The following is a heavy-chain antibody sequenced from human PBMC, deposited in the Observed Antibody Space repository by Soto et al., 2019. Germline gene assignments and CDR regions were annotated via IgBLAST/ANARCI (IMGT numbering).Heavy chain of an antibody. CDR1: GFTFSNYV. CDR2: ISGSADKT. Sequence: PGGSLRLSCAASGFTFSNYVMYWVRQAPGRGLEWVSAISGSADKTYYADSVKGRFTISRDNSKNTQFLQLNSLRVEDTAVYYCAKIMVRGDPAGDYWGQGTLVTVSS. V-gene: IGHV3-23*01. D-gene: IGHD3-10*01. CDR3: AKIMVRGDPAGDY. J-gene: IGHJ4*02.